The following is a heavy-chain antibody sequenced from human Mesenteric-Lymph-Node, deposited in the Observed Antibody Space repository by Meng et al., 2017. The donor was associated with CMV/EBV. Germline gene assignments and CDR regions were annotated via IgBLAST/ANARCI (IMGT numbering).Heavy chain of an antibody. CDR1: GYTFTSYD. D-gene: IGHD2-8*01. CDR3: ARGAYCTNGVCYPRVGY. V-gene: IGHV1-8*01. CDR2: MNPNSGNT. J-gene: IGHJ4*02. Sequence: ASVKVSCKASGYTFTSYDINWVRQATGQGLEWMGWMNPNSGNTGYAQKFQGRVTMTRNTSISTAYMELSSLRSEDTAVYYCARGAYCTNGVCYPRVGYWGQGTLVTVSS.